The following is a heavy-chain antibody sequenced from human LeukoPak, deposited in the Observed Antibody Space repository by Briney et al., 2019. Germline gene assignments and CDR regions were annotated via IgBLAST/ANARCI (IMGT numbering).Heavy chain of an antibody. J-gene: IGHJ4*02. CDR1: RFTLSSYG. D-gene: IGHD2/OR15-2a*01. CDR2: IWYDRNNK. V-gene: IGHV3-33*01. Sequence: GRCLRLSRAPSRFTLSSYGMHWVRPAPGKGLEWVAVIWYDRNNKYYADSVKGRFTIARDNSKNTLYLQVNSLRAEDTAVYYCARGSTWRYFTPRPADLRYWGQGTLVTVPS. CDR3: ARGSTWRYFTPRPADLRY.